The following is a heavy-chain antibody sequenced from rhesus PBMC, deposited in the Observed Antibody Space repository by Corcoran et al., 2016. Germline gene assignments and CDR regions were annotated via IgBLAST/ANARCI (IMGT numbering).Heavy chain of an antibody. J-gene: IGHJ5-2*02. D-gene: IGHD1-14*01. CDR1: GGSMSESSF. Sequence: QVRLQESGPGLVKSSETLSLTCAVSGGSMSESSFWPWIRQPPGEGLEWIGNIYANSVTTYNPSLKSRVTISKDTSNNQFFLKVTSVTAADTAVYYCARGGASQWNDGSLDVWGRGVLVTVSS. V-gene: IGHV4S9*01. CDR3: ARGGASQWNDGSLDV. CDR2: IYANSVTT.